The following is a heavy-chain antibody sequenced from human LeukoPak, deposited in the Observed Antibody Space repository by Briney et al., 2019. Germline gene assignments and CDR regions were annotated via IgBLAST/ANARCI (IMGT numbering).Heavy chain of an antibody. CDR3: AAWGLHNY. Sequence: GGSLRLSCAASGFAFRDYWMNWVRQAPGKGLEWVANINLGGSVISYVDSVKGRCTASRDNAENSPSLQMNSLRAEDTAVYYCAAWGLHNYWGQGTLVTVSS. J-gene: IGHJ4*02. CDR2: INLGGSVI. D-gene: IGHD7-27*01. V-gene: IGHV3-7*01. CDR1: GFAFRDYW.